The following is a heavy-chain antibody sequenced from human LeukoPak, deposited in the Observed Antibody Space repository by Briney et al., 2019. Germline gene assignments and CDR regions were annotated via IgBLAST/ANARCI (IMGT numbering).Heavy chain of an antibody. Sequence: GGSLRLSCAAAGFTFSSYGMHWVRQAPGKGLEWVAFISYDGSNKYDADSVKGRFTISRDNSKNTLYLQMNSLRVEDTAVYYCAKEGWSLRTYWGQGTLVTVSS. V-gene: IGHV3-30-3*01. J-gene: IGHJ4*02. CDR3: AKEGWSLRTY. CDR1: GFTFSSYG. CDR2: ISYDGSNK. D-gene: IGHD5/OR15-5a*01.